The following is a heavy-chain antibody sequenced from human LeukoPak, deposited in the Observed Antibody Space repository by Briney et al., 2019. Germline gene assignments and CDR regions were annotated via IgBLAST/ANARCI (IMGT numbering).Heavy chain of an antibody. D-gene: IGHD7-27*01. J-gene: IGHJ4*02. Sequence: SQTLSMTCAISEDSVSSNSAAWGWIRHSPSTPLDWLGRTYYRSGWYNDYALSVESRITINPDTSKNQVSLQLTSVTPEDTAVYYCSRELAWGPADYWGQGTLVTVSS. CDR2: TYYRSGWYN. V-gene: IGHV6-1*01. CDR1: EDSVSSNSAA. CDR3: SRELAWGPADY.